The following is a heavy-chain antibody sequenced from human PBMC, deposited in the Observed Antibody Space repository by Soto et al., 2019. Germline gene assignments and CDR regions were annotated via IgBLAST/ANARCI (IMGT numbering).Heavy chain of an antibody. CDR3: ARPYXSRTSCPPYYYYYGLNV. J-gene: IGHJ6*02. CDR2: ISFDGNHK. Sequence: PGGSLRLSCSASGFILGDYALHWVRQAPGKGLEWLAVISFDGNHKYYADSVQGRFTVSRDNSQNTLHLEMNSLRAEDTAVYYCARPYXSRTSCPPYYYYYGLNVWGQGTTVTVSS. V-gene: IGHV3-30*17. CDR1: GFILGDYA. D-gene: IGHD2-2*01.